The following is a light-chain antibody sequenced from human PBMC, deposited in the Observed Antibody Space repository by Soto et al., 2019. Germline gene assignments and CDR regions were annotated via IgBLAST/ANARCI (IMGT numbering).Light chain of an antibody. J-gene: IGLJ1*01. CDR1: NTDVGGYNY. Sequence: QSVLTQPASVSGSPGQSITMACTGTNTDVGGYNYVSWYQQHPMKAPKLIIYEVTKRPSGVSARFSGSKSANTASLTISGLQAEDEADYYCNSYTSTNTYVFGTGTKVTV. CDR2: EVT. CDR3: NSYTSTNTYV. V-gene: IGLV2-14*01.